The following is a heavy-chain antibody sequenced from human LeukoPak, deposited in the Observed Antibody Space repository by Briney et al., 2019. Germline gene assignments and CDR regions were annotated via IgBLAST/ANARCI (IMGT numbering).Heavy chain of an antibody. CDR2: IYPGDSHT. D-gene: IGHD1-7*01. J-gene: IGHJ4*02. Sequence: AGESLKISCKGTGYMFTNYWLAWVRHMPGKDLEWMGIIYPGDSHTRYSPSFQGQVTISADKSISTAYLQWSSLKASDTAMYYCARTGTTLHLFFDYWGQGTLVTVSS. V-gene: IGHV5-51*01. CDR1: GYMFTNYW. CDR3: ARTGTTLHLFFDY.